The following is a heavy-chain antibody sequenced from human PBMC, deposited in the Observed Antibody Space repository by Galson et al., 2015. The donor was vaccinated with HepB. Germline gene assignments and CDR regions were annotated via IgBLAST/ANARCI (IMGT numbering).Heavy chain of an antibody. D-gene: IGHD3-10*01. CDR3: ARARRYYGSGSSFDY. V-gene: IGHV3-7*01. J-gene: IGHJ4*02. CDR1: GFTFSNYW. CDR2: IKQAGSET. Sequence: SLRLSCAASGFTFSNYWMSWVRQAPGKGLERVANIKQAGSETYYADSVKGRFTISRDNANNSLYLQMNSLRAEDTAVYYCARARRYYGSGSSFDYWGQGTLATVSS.